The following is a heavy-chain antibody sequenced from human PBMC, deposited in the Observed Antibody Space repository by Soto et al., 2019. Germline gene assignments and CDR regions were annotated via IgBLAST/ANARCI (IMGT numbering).Heavy chain of an antibody. V-gene: IGHV3-23*01. CDR2: LGPDGRNT. J-gene: IGHJ4*02. CDR3: VKQMTTWTDSFFDF. Sequence: GGSLRLSCVASEFSFSRYAMTWVRQAAGKGLQWVAGLGPDGRNTFYGESVRGRFTISRDNSRNTLYLQMSSLRAEDTAVYFCVKQMTTWTDSFFDFWGQGIQVTVSS. D-gene: IGHD4-17*01. CDR1: EFSFSRYA.